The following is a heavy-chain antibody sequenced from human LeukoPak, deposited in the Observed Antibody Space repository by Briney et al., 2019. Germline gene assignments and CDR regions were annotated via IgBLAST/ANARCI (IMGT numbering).Heavy chain of an antibody. CDR2: VYQSGHA. J-gene: IGHJ4*02. D-gene: IGHD3-10*01. CDR1: NYSVRSDLH. CDR3: ASLRFGDSYFDL. Sequence: PSETLSLTCKVSNYSVRSDLHWSWIRQSPGRGLEWIASVYQSGHAYYSPSLKSRVLISFDTSKKELSLKISSVTATDTALYYCASLRFGDSYFDLWGQGTQVTVSS. V-gene: IGHV4-38-2*02.